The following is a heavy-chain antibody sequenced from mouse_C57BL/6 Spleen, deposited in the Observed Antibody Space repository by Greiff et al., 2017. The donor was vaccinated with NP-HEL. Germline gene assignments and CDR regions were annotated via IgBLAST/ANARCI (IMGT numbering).Heavy chain of an antibody. Sequence: DVKLVESGAELVRPGASVKLSCTASGFNIKDDYMHWVKQRPEQGLEWIGWIDPENGDTEYASKFQGKATITADTSSNTAYLQLSSLTSEDTAVYYCTSTVVEGYWGQGTTLTVSS. V-gene: IGHV14-4*01. CDR1: GFNIKDDY. D-gene: IGHD1-1*01. CDR3: TSTVVEGY. J-gene: IGHJ2*01. CDR2: IDPENGDT.